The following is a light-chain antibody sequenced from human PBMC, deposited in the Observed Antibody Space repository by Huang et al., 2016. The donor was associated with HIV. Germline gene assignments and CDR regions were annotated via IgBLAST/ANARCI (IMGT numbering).Light chain of an antibody. J-gene: IGKJ4*01. CDR2: DAS. CDR3: QQRGLT. V-gene: IGKV3-11*01. Sequence: EIVLTQSPGTLSFSPGERATLSCRASQSVSNFLAWYQQKPGQAPRLRIYDASNRARGIPARFSGSGSGTDFTLTISNLQPEDSAVYYCQQRGLTFGGGTKVEI. CDR1: QSVSNF.